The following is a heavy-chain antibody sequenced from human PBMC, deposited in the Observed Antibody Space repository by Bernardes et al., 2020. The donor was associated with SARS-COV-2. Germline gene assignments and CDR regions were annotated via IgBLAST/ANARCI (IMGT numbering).Heavy chain of an antibody. CDR2: ISDSGGST. CDR1: GFTFSSYA. D-gene: IGHD3-22*01. J-gene: IGHJ6*02. Sequence: GGSLRLCCAASGFTFSSYAMSWVRQAPGKGLEWVSGISDSGGSTYYADSVKGRFTISRDNSKNTLYLQMNSLRAEDTAIYYCAKRGRAYYYDSSGSEAYYYFGMDVWGQGTTVTVSS. V-gene: IGHV3-23*01. CDR3: AKRGRAYYYDSSGSEAYYYFGMDV.